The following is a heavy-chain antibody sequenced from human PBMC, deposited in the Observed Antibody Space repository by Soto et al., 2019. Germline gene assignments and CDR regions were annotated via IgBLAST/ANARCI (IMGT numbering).Heavy chain of an antibody. J-gene: IGHJ3*02. Sequence: ASVKVSCKASGYTFTSYCISWVRQAPGQGLEWMGWISAYNGNTNYAQKLQGRVTMTTDTSTSTAYMELRSLRSDDTAVYYCARVTGDILTGSGAFDIWGQGTMVTVS. D-gene: IGHD3-9*01. CDR2: ISAYNGNT. CDR3: ARVTGDILTGSGAFDI. V-gene: IGHV1-18*01. CDR1: GYTFTSYC.